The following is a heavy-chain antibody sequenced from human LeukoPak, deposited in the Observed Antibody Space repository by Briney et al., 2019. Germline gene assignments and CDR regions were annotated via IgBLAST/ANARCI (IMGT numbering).Heavy chain of an antibody. J-gene: IGHJ4*02. V-gene: IGHV1-18*01. CDR2: VSALNGDT. Sequence: ASVKVSCRASGYSLTTFGLTWVRQAPGQGLEWMGWVSALNGDTNYEQNPQDRVTLTTDTSTNTAYMELRSLRSDDTAMYYCTRGSTIGVEYFDYWGQGTLVTVSS. D-gene: IGHD2-8*01. CDR1: GYSLTTFG. CDR3: TRGSTIGVEYFDY.